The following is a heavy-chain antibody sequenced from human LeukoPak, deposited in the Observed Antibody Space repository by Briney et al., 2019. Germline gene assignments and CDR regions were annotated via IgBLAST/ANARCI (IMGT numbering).Heavy chain of an antibody. Sequence: APVKVSCKASGYIFTSYGISWVRQAPGLGLEWMGWSSTYNGNTNYAQKFQGRVTMNTDTSTSTACMEVGGLTSDDTAVYYCARVEGGGRRGYWFDPWGQGTLVTVSS. CDR2: SSTYNGNT. V-gene: IGHV1-18*01. CDR1: GYIFTSYG. CDR3: ARVEGGGRRGYWFDP. D-gene: IGHD3-16*01. J-gene: IGHJ5*02.